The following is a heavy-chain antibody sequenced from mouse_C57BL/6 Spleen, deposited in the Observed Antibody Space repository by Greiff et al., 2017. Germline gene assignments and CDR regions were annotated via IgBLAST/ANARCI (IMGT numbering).Heavy chain of an antibody. Sequence: EVKVVESGGGLVQPGGSLKLSCAASGFTFSDYYMYWVRQTPEKRLEWVAYISNGGGSTYYPDTVKGRFTISRDNAKNTLYLQMSRLKSEDTAMYYCARQSLLTTVVSYWGQGTLVTVSA. J-gene: IGHJ3*01. CDR1: GFTFSDYY. CDR3: ARQSLLTTVVSY. D-gene: IGHD1-1*01. V-gene: IGHV5-12*01. CDR2: ISNGGGST.